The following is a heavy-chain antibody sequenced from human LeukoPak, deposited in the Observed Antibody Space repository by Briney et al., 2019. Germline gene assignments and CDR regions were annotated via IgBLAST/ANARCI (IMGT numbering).Heavy chain of an antibody. Sequence: SEILSLTCTVSGDSISSDDFYWSWIRQPAGKGLEWIGRFSASGNSNYNPSLKSRLTISVDTSKNQFSLKLSSVTAADTALFYCARSPAYCGGDCPTGGAFDIWGQGTAVTVSS. D-gene: IGHD2-21*02. V-gene: IGHV4-61*02. J-gene: IGHJ3*02. CDR3: ARSPAYCGGDCPTGGAFDI. CDR1: GDSISSDDFY. CDR2: FSASGNS.